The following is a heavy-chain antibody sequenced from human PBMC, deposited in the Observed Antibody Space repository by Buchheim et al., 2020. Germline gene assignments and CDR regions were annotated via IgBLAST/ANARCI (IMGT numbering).Heavy chain of an antibody. J-gene: IGHJ6*02. D-gene: IGHD2-2*01. V-gene: IGHV4-30-4*01. CDR3: ARVSSGHCSSTSCYGPEYYYYGMDV. CDR2: IYYSGST. Sequence: QVQLQESGPGLVKPSQTLSLTCTVSGGSISSGDYYWSWIRQPPGKGLEWIGYIYYSGSTYYNPSLKSRVTISVDTSKNHFSLKLSSVTAADTAVYYCARVSSGHCSSTSCYGPEYYYYGMDVWGQGTT. CDR1: GGSISSGDYY.